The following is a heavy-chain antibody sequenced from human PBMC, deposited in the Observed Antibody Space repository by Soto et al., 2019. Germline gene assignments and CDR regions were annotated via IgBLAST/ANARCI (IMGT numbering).Heavy chain of an antibody. Sequence: QVQLVESGGGVVQPGRSLRLSCAASGFTFSSYGMHWVRQAPGKGLEWVAVISYDGSNKYYADSVKGRFTISRDNSKNTLYLQMNSLRAEDTAVYYCAKEDCSSTSCYTPEDYYYGMDVWGQGTTVTVSS. J-gene: IGHJ6*02. CDR2: ISYDGSNK. D-gene: IGHD2-2*02. CDR3: AKEDCSSTSCYTPEDYYYGMDV. V-gene: IGHV3-30*18. CDR1: GFTFSSYG.